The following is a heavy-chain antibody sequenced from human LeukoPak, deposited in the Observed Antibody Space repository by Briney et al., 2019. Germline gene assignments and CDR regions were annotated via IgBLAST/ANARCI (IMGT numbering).Heavy chain of an antibody. D-gene: IGHD4-11*01. Sequence: PSETLSLTCNVSGDSISSSGYYWGWIRQPPGKGLEWIGTIYYSGSTDYNPSLKSRVTISVDTSRSQFSLNLSSVTAADTAVYYCARHLQYFFYYYMDVWGKGTTVTVSS. CDR3: ARHLQYFFYYYMDV. CDR2: IYYSGST. V-gene: IGHV4-39*01. J-gene: IGHJ6*03. CDR1: GDSISSSGYY.